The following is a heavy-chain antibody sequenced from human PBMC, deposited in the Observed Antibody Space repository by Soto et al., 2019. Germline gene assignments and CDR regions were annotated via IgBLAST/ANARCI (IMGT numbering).Heavy chain of an antibody. Sequence: GGSLRLSCAASGSTFSNAWMNWVRQAPGKGLEWVGRIKSKTDGGTTDYAAPVKGRFTISRDDSKNTLYLQMNSLKTEDTAVYYCTTDFRIERSGGNSGNWFDPWGQGTLVTVSS. CDR3: TTDFRIERSGGNSGNWFDP. CDR1: GSTFSNAW. V-gene: IGHV3-15*07. CDR2: IKSKTDGGTT. J-gene: IGHJ5*02. D-gene: IGHD2-15*01.